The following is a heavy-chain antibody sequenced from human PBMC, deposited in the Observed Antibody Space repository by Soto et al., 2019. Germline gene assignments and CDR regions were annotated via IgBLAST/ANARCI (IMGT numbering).Heavy chain of an antibody. CDR3: ATAFTIFGVVYNLFDS. Sequence: ASVKVSCKVSGYTLTELSMHWVRQAPGKGLEWMGGFDPEDGETIYAQKFQGRVTMTEDTSTDTAYMELSSLRSEDTAVYYCATAFTIFGVVYNLFDSSGQGTLVTGSS. V-gene: IGHV1-24*01. CDR2: FDPEDGET. J-gene: IGHJ5*01. D-gene: IGHD3-3*01. CDR1: GYTLTELS.